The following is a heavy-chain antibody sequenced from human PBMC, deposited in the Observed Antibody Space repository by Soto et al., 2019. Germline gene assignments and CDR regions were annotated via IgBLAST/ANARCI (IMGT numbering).Heavy chain of an antibody. D-gene: IGHD3-22*01. CDR3: ARDQYFFDSSGYYEH. CDR1: GYTFVSYG. V-gene: IGHV1-18*04. CDR2: ISPYNGNT. Sequence: QIQLVQSAAEVKKPGASVKVSCKTSGYTFVSYGISWVRQAPGQGLEWMGWISPYNGNTNFAQRFRGRVTLTTDTSTDIVYMDRGSLKSAATAVYYCARDQYFFDSSGYYEHWGQGTLITVSS. J-gene: IGHJ4*02.